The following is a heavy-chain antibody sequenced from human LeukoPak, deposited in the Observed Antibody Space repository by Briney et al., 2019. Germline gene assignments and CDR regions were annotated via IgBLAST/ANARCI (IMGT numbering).Heavy chain of an antibody. CDR3: AKQQLGSYYMDV. V-gene: IGHV3-23*01. J-gene: IGHJ6*03. CDR2: ISGSASST. CDR1: GFTFSSYA. Sequence: GGSLRLSCAASGFTFSSYAISWVRQAPGKGLEWVSAISGSASSTYYADSVKGRFTLSRDNSKNTLYLQMNSLRAEDTAVYYCAKQQLGSYYMDVWGKGTTVTVSS. D-gene: IGHD6-6*01.